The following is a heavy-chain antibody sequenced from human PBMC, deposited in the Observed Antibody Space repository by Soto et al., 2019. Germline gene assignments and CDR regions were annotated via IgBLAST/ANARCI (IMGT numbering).Heavy chain of an antibody. D-gene: IGHD1-26*01. J-gene: IGHJ6*02. V-gene: IGHV4-31*02. CDR1: GGSIISGGDY. Sequence: SETLSLTWTVSGGSIISGGDYWTWIRQNPGKGLEWIGYIYDSRSTCYNPSLKSRLTISVDTSKNQFSLKRSSVSAADTAVYYCARERTGATELFGMDVWGQGTTVTVSS. CDR3: ARERTGATELFGMDV. CDR2: IYDSRST.